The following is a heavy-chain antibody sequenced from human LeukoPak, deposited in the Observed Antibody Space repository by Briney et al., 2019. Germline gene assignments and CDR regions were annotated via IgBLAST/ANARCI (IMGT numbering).Heavy chain of an antibody. CDR3: ARVEDYDILTGFDY. D-gene: IGHD3-9*01. V-gene: IGHV3-7*01. CDR1: GFTFSSYW. CDR2: IKQDGRKK. Sequence: GGSLRLSCAASGFTFSSYWMSWVRQAPGKGLEWVATIKQDGRKKYYVDSVKGRFTISRDNAKNTLYVQMNSLRAEDTAVYYCARVEDYDILTGFDYWGGGTLVAVYS. J-gene: IGHJ4*02.